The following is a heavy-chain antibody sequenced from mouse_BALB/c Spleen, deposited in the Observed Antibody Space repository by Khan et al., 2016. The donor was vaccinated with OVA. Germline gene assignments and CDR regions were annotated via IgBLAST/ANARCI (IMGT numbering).Heavy chain of an antibody. D-gene: IGHD1-1*01. J-gene: IGHJ3*01. Sequence: EVQLQESGGDLVKPGGSLKLSCAASGFTFSTYGMSLVRQTPDKRLEWVATVRTGGGYTYYPDSVKGRFTISRDNAKNTLYLQMSSRKSDDTAMFYCARLAYYYDSEGFAYWGQGTLVTVSA. V-gene: IGHV5-6*01. CDR1: GFTFSTYG. CDR3: ARLAYYYDSEGFAY. CDR2: VRTGGGYT.